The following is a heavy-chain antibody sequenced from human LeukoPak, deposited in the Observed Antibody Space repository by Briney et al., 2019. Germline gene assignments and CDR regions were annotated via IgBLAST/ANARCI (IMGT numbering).Heavy chain of an antibody. CDR3: ARGTAVAGT. V-gene: IGHV4-59*01. J-gene: IGHJ5*02. Sequence: PSETLSLTCTVSGDSISNYYWSWIRQPPGKRLEWIGYIYYSGSTNYNPSLKSRVTISVDTSKNQFSLRLSSVTAADTAVYYCARGTAVAGTWGQGTLVTVSS. CDR2: IYYSGST. CDR1: GDSISNYY. D-gene: IGHD6-19*01.